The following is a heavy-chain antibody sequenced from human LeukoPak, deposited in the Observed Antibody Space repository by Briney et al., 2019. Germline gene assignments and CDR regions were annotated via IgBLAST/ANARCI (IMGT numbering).Heavy chain of an antibody. CDR2: IYYRGST. J-gene: IGHJ4*02. CDR1: GGSISTYY. CDR3: ARTYGDYGFDY. D-gene: IGHD4-17*01. Sequence: SETLSLTCSVSGGSISTYYWSWIRQPPGKGREWIGYIYYRGSTNYNPSLKSRVTISVDTSKNQFSLKLSSVTAADTAVYYCARTYGDYGFDYWGQGTLVTVSS. V-gene: IGHV4-59*01.